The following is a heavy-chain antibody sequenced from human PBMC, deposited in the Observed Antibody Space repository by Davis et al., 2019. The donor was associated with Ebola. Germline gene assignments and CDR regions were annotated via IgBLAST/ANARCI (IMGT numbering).Heavy chain of an antibody. CDR3: AKDLYDFWSGYSASDAFDI. D-gene: IGHD3-3*01. CDR1: GFTFSSYG. V-gene: IGHV3-23*01. CDR2: ISSSGGTK. J-gene: IGHJ3*02. Sequence: GESLKISCAASGFTFSSYGMSWVRQAPGKGLEWVSTISSSGGTKYYADSVKGRFTISRDNSKNTLYLQMNSLRAEDTAVYYCAKDLYDFWSGYSASDAFDIWGQGTMVTVSS.